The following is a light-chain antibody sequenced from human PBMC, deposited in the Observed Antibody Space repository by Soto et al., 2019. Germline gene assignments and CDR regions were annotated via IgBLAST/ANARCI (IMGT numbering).Light chain of an antibody. CDR3: AAWDDSLRGVL. J-gene: IGLJ2*01. CDR1: SSNIGSNY. CDR2: RSN. Sequence: SVLTQPPSASGTPGQRVTISCSGSSSNIGSNYVYWYQQLPGTAPKLLISRSNQRPSGVPDRFSGSKSDASASLAISGLRSEDEADYYCAAWDDSLRGVLFGGGTKLTVL. V-gene: IGLV1-47*01.